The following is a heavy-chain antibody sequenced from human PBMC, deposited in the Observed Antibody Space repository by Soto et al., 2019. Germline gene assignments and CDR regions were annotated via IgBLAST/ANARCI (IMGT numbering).Heavy chain of an antibody. CDR1: GYTFTSYG. Sequence: QVQLVQSGAEVKKPGASVKVSCKASGYTFTSYGISWVRQAPGQGLEWMGWISAYNGNTNYAQKLQGRVTMTTDTSTSTAYMELRSLRSDDTAVYYCARSSYYDSSGYYPTSGWYFDLWGRGTLVTVSS. J-gene: IGHJ2*01. CDR3: ARSSYYDSSGYYPTSGWYFDL. D-gene: IGHD3-22*01. CDR2: ISAYNGNT. V-gene: IGHV1-18*01.